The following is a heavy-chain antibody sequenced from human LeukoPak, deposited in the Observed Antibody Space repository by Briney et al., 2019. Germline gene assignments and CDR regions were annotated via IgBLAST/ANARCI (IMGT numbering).Heavy chain of an antibody. D-gene: IGHD3-9*01. J-gene: IGHJ4*02. V-gene: IGHV1-3*01. Sequence: GASVKVSCKASGYTFTSYAMHWVRQAPGQRLEWMGWINAGNGNTKYSQKFQGRVTITADKSTSTAYMELSSLRSEDTAVYYCASLVGTYYDILTGYYSSHDFDYWGQGTLVTVSS. CDR2: INAGNGNT. CDR1: GYTFTSYA. CDR3: ASLVGTYYDILTGYYSSHDFDY.